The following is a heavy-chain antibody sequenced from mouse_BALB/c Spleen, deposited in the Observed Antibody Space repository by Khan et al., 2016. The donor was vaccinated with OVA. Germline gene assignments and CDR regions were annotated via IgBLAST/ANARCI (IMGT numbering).Heavy chain of an antibody. Sequence: QVQLKESGAELARPGASVKMSCKASGYTFTSNTMHWVKQRPGQGLEWIGYITHRSGYTDYTQRFKEKATLTADKSSSTAYMQLSSLTSEDSAVYYCARRTTGYALDYWGLGTSVTVSS. CDR1: GYTFTSNT. J-gene: IGHJ4*01. CDR2: ITHRSGYT. CDR3: ARRTTGYALDY. D-gene: IGHD2-14*01. V-gene: IGHV1-4*01.